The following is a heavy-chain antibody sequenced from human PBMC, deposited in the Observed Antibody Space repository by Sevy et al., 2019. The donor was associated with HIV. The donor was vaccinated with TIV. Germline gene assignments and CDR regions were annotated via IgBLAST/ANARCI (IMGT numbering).Heavy chain of an antibody. V-gene: IGHV4-34*01. Sequence: SESLSLTCAVYGGSFSGYYWSWIRQPPGKGLEWIGEINHSGSTNYNPSLKSRVTISVDTSKNQFSLKLSSVTAADTAVYYCARERGILGHSSSTSCSIPYYYYGMDAWGQGTTVTVSS. CDR1: GGSFSGYY. CDR2: INHSGST. CDR3: ARERGILGHSSSTSCSIPYYYYGMDA. D-gene: IGHD2-2*01. J-gene: IGHJ6*02.